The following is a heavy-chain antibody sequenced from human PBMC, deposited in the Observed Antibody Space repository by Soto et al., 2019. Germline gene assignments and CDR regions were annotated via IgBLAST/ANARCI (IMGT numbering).Heavy chain of an antibody. Sequence: SQTLSLTCAISGDSVSSNSAAWNWIRQSPSRGLEWLGRTYYRSKWYNDYAVSVKSRITINPDTSKNQFSLQLNSVTPEDTAVYYCARDWGIAAAGTRYWFDPWGQGTLVNVSS. CDR2: TYYRSKWYN. CDR3: ARDWGIAAAGTRYWFDP. J-gene: IGHJ5*02. D-gene: IGHD6-13*01. V-gene: IGHV6-1*01. CDR1: GDSVSSNSAA.